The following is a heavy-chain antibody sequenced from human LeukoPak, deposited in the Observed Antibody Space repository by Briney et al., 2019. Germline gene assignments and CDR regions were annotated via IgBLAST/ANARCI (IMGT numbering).Heavy chain of an antibody. CDR3: GRQVDTSMALPDY. CDR2: ISGYNGKT. V-gene: IGHV1-18*01. CDR1: GYTFANYG. J-gene: IGHJ4*02. D-gene: IGHD5-18*01. Sequence: ASVKVSCKASGYTFANYGISWVRQAPGLGLEWMGWISGYNGKTNYAQKFQVRVTMTTDTSTRIAFMELRSLRSDDTAVYYCGRQVDTSMALPDYWGQGTLVTVSS.